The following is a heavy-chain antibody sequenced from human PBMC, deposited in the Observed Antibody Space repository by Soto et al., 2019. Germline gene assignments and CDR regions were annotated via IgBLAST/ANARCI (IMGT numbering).Heavy chain of an antibody. D-gene: IGHD6-19*01. Sequence: QVQLVESGGGVVQPGRSLRLSCAASGFTFSSYAMHWVRQAPGKGPEWVAVIPYDGSSKTYADSVKGQFTISRDNSKNSLFLQMNNLRPEDTAVYYCARRNSDYSSVWSDAFDIWGQGTMVTVSS. V-gene: IGHV3-30-3*01. CDR3: ARRNSDYSSVWSDAFDI. CDR1: GFTFSSYA. J-gene: IGHJ3*02. CDR2: IPYDGSSK.